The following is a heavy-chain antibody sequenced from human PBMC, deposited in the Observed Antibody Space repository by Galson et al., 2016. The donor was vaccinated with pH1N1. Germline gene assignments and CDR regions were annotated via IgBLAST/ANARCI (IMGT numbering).Heavy chain of an antibody. CDR3: ARDFLSPRNAEGSTVSSDYGSFARDV. J-gene: IGHJ6*02. CDR2: ISYTGNDK. Sequence: SLRLSCAASGFTFSWYAMHWVRQAPGKGLEWVAVISYTGNDKDYADSVQGRFTISRDNSKNTLYLQMNRLRPGDTAVYYCARDFLSPRNAEGSTVSSDYGSFARDVWGPGTAVTSSS. V-gene: IGHV3-30-3*01. D-gene: IGHD2-2*01. CDR1: GFTFSWYA.